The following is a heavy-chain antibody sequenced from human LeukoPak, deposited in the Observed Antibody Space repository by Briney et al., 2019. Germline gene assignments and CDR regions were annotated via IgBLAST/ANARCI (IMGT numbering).Heavy chain of an antibody. Sequence: SETLSLTCTVSGGSISSSSYYWGWIRQPPGKGLEWIGYIYYSGSTYYNPSLKSRVTISVDTSKNQFSLKLSSVTAADTAVYYCASRTNYYDSSGYFDDAFDIWGQGTMVTVSS. CDR3: ASRTNYYDSSGYFDDAFDI. V-gene: IGHV4-31*03. J-gene: IGHJ3*02. CDR1: GGSISSSSYY. CDR2: IYYSGST. D-gene: IGHD3-22*01.